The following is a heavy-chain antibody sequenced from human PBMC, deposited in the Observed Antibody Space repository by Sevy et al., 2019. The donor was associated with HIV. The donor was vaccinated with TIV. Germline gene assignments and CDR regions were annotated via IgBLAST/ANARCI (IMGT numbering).Heavy chain of an antibody. CDR3: ARVYCSSTSCYVFDY. Sequence: SETVSLTCTVSGGSISSSSYYWGWIRQPPGKGLEWIGSIYYSGSTYYNPSLKSRVTISVDTSKNQFSLKLSSVTAADTAVYYCARVYCSSTSCYVFDYWGQGTLVTVSS. D-gene: IGHD2-2*01. V-gene: IGHV4-39*01. J-gene: IGHJ4*02. CDR2: IYYSGST. CDR1: GGSISSSSYY.